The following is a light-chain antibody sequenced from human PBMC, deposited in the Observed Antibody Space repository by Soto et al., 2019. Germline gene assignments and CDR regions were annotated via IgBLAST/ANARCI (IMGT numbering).Light chain of an antibody. Sequence: DIQMTQSPSTLSASVGDTVTIVCRASQTISNWLAWYQQKPGKAPKLLIYDASTLESGVPSRFSGSGSGTEFTLTISRLQTDDFATYYCQQYTSYWTFGQGTKVDIK. J-gene: IGKJ1*01. CDR2: DAS. CDR3: QQYTSYWT. CDR1: QTISNW. V-gene: IGKV1-5*02.